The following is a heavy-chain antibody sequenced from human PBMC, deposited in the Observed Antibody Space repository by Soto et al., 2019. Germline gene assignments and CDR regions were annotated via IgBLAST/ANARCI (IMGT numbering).Heavy chain of an antibody. Sequence: GGSLRLSCAASGFSFSNYGRHWVRQDPGTGLVWVARINPDGSSRDYADSVKGRLTISRDNTKNTLYLQMNNVGVDDTALYYCVRGSNAWPGVDFWGLGTLVTVSS. CDR1: GFSFSNYG. D-gene: IGHD2-2*01. CDR3: VRGSNAWPGVDF. J-gene: IGHJ4*02. CDR2: INPDGSSR. V-gene: IGHV3-74*01.